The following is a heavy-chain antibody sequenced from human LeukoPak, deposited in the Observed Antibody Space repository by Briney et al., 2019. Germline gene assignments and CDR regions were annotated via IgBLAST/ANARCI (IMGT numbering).Heavy chain of an antibody. CDR1: GFTVTINY. J-gene: IGHJ4*02. V-gene: IGHV3-53*01. D-gene: IGHD6-19*01. Sequence: GGSLRLSCAASGFTVTINYMSWVRQAPGKELEWVSLIYGGGSTFYADSVKGRFTISRDNSRNTLYLQMNSLRAEDTAVYYCAAHWLVYYFDYWGQGTLVTVSS. CDR3: AAHWLVYYFDY. CDR2: IYGGGST.